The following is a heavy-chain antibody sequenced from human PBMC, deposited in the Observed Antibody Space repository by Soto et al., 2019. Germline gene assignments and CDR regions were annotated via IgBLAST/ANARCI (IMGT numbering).Heavy chain of an antibody. CDR1: GFTFSSYE. D-gene: IGHD2-2*01. J-gene: IGHJ6*02. CDR3: TRRGSYAHYGMDV. Sequence: GGSLRLSCAASGFTFSSYEMNWVRQAPGKGLEWVSYISGSGSAIYYADSVRGRFTISRDNAKNSLYLQMNSLRGEDTAAYYCTRRGSYAHYGMDVCGQGTTGTVS. V-gene: IGHV3-48*03. CDR2: ISGSGSAI.